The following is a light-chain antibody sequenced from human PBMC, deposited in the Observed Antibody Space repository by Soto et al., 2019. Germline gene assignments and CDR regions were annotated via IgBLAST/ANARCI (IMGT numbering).Light chain of an antibody. J-gene: IGKJ1*01. CDR2: GVS. CDR3: QVYGSSPKT. Sequence: IVLTQSPGTLSLSPGEGATLSCRASQPVNSGYLAWYQQKPGQAPRLLMYGVSTRDTGIPDRFSGSGAGPDLTLPISRLEPGDFAVYYCQVYGSSPKTFGQGTKVEVK. V-gene: IGKV3-20*01. CDR1: QPVNSGY.